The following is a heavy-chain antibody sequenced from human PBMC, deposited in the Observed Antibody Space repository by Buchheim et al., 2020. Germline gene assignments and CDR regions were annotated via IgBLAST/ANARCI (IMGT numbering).Heavy chain of an antibody. D-gene: IGHD5-24*01. CDR2: ISYDGSNK. CDR3: AKDSGDGYNSGGYYGMDV. CDR1: GFTFSSYA. V-gene: IGHV3-30-3*01. J-gene: IGHJ6*02. Sequence: QVQLVESGGGVVQPGRSLRLSCAASGFTFSSYAMHWVRQAPGKGLEWVAVISYDGSNKYYADSVKGRFTISRDNSKNTLYLQMNSLRAEDTAVYYCAKDSGDGYNSGGYYGMDVWGQGTT.